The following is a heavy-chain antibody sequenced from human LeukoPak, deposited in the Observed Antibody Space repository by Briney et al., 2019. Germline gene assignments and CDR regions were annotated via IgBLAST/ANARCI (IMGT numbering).Heavy chain of an antibody. V-gene: IGHV4-61*02. CDR2: IYTSGST. J-gene: IGHJ4*02. CDR3: ARYCSGGSCYSYNY. Sequence: SETLSLTCTVSGGSISSGSYYWSWIRQPAGKGLEWIGRIYTSGSTNYNSSLKSRVTISVDTSKNQFSLKLSSVTAADTAVYYCARYCSGGSCYSYNYWGQGTLVTVSS. CDR1: GGSISSGSYY. D-gene: IGHD2-15*01.